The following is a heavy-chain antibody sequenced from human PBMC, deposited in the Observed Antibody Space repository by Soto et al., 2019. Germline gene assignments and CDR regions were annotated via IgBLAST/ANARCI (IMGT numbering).Heavy chain of an antibody. J-gene: IGHJ4*02. Sequence: ASVKVSCKASGGTFSSYTISWVRQALGQGIEWMGRIIPILGIANYAQKFQGRVTITADKSTSTAYMELSSLRSEDTAVYYCASEPYDILTDGSQYYFDYWGQGTLVTVSS. CDR2: IIPILGIA. CDR3: ASEPYDILTDGSQYYFDY. D-gene: IGHD3-9*01. CDR1: GGTFSSYT. V-gene: IGHV1-69*02.